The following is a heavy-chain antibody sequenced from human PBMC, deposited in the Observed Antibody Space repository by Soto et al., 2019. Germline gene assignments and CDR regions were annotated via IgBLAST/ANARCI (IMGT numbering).Heavy chain of an antibody. Sequence: SETLSLTCTVSGGSMSSYYWTWLRQSPGRGLEWIVYISYSGITYYNPSLKSRVTISADTSKNKFSLRMNSMIAADTAVYYCGRADPDASVGYWGQGTLVTVS. CDR1: GGSMSSYY. V-gene: IGHV4-59*01. CDR2: ISYSGIT. J-gene: IGHJ4*02. CDR3: GRADPDASVGY. D-gene: IGHD2-15*01.